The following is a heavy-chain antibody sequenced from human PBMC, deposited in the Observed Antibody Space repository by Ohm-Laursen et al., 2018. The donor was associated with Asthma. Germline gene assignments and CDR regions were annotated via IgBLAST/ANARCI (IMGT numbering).Heavy chain of an antibody. Sequence: GSLRLSCAASKFTFSNYAMNWVRQPPGKGLEWVSEISSTGGSTDYADSVKGRFTTSRDNSKSTMYLQMNSLRAEDTAVYYCAKVGLTYYNAMDVWGQGTTVIVSS. D-gene: IGHD4/OR15-4a*01. CDR1: KFTFSNYA. CDR3: AKVGLTYYNAMDV. J-gene: IGHJ6*02. CDR2: ISSTGGST. V-gene: IGHV3-23*01.